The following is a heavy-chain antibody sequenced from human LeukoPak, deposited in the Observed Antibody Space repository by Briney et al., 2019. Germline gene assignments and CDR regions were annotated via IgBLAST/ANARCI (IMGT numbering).Heavy chain of an antibody. Sequence: PSQTLSLTCTVSGRSISSGSYYWSWIRQPAGKGLEWIGRIYTSGSTNYNPSLRSRVTISVDTSKNQFSLKLSSVTAADTAVYYCATRVVPAAMVAGGLSLGSSYTDVWGKGTTVTVSS. V-gene: IGHV4-61*02. CDR3: ATRVVPAAMVAGGLSLGSSYTDV. CDR2: IYTSGST. J-gene: IGHJ6*03. CDR1: GRSISSGSYY. D-gene: IGHD2-2*01.